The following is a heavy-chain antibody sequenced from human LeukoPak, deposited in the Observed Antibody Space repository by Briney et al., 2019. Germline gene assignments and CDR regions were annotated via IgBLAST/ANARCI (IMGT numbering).Heavy chain of an antibody. CDR2: IYTSGST. Sequence: SETLSLTCTVSGGSISSYYWSWIRQPAGKGLEWIGRIYTSGSTNYNPSLKSRVTMSVDTSKNQFSLKLSSVTAADTAAYYCARVNILTGYYLPWFDPWGQGTLVTVSS. D-gene: IGHD3-9*01. J-gene: IGHJ5*02. CDR3: ARVNILTGYYLPWFDP. CDR1: GGSISSYY. V-gene: IGHV4-4*07.